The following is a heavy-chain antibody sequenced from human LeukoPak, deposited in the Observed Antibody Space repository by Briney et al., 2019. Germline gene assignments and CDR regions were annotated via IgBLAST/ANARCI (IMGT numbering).Heavy chain of an antibody. D-gene: IGHD3-22*01. CDR3: AKDLDSSGSHYVVDN. CDR2: ISASGGDT. CDR1: GFTFSSYA. Sequence: GGSLGLSCADSGFTFSSYAMSWVRQAPGKGLEWVSLISASGGDTHYADSVKGRFTISRDNSKNTLSLQMSSLRAEDTAVYYCAKDLDSSGSHYVVDNWGQGTLVTVSS. V-gene: IGHV3-23*01. J-gene: IGHJ4*02.